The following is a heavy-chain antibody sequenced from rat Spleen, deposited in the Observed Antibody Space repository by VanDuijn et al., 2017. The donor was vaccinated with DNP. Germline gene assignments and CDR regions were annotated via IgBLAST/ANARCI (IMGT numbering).Heavy chain of an antibody. CDR3: ASGPNYGAYSDYFNY. CDR2: INKDSNTI. Sequence: EVKLVESGGGLVQPGRSLKLSCAASGFNFNDYWMGWVRQAPGKGLEWIGQINKDSNTINYTPSLEDKFTISRDNAQNTLYLQMSKLGSEDTAIYYCASGPNYGAYSDYFNYWGQGVMVTVSS. V-gene: IGHV4-2*01. D-gene: IGHD1-11*01. CDR1: GFNFNDYW. J-gene: IGHJ2*01.